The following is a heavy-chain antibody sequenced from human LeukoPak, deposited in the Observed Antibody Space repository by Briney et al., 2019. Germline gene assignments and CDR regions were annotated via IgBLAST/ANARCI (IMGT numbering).Heavy chain of an antibody. CDR3: ARDPGYYDSSGYYGLQEDY. J-gene: IGHJ4*02. CDR1: GFTFSSYS. Sequence: GGSLRLSCAASGFTFSSYSMNWVRQAPGKGLEWVSSISSSSSYIYYADSVKGRFTISRDNAKNSLYLQMNSLRAEDTAVYYCARDPGYYDSSGYYGLQEDYWGQGTLVTVSS. D-gene: IGHD3-22*01. V-gene: IGHV3-21*01. CDR2: ISSSSSYI.